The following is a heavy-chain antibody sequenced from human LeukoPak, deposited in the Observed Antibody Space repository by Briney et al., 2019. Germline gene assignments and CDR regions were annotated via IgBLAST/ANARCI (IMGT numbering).Heavy chain of an antibody. D-gene: IGHD3-10*01. CDR2: IIPIVDVT. V-gene: IGHV1-69*04. J-gene: IGHJ4*02. CDR1: GGTFSNFA. Sequence: SVKVSCKASGGTFSNFAFSWVRQAPGQGLQWVGRIIPIVDVTSYAQNFKGRVTITADESTTTAYMELSSLRSEDTAVYYCARETGDREFYFDYWGRGTLVTVSS. CDR3: ARETGDREFYFDY.